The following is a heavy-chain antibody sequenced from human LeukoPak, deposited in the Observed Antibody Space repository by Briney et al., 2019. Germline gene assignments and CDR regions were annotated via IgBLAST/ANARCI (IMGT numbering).Heavy chain of an antibody. CDR1: GYTFTSYG. D-gene: IGHD4-17*01. J-gene: IGHJ4*02. Sequence: ASVKVSCKASGYTFTSYGISWVRQAPGQGLEWMGWISAYNGNTNYAQKLQGRVTMTTDTSTSTAYMELRSLRSDDTAVYYCARDRGYGDYEGGFSDYWGQGTLVTVSS. CDR2: ISAYNGNT. CDR3: ARDRGYGDYEGGFSDY. V-gene: IGHV1-18*01.